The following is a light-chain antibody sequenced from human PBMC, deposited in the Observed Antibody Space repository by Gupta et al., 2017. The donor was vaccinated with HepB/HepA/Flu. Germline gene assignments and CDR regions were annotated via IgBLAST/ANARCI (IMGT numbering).Light chain of an antibody. CDR1: SSNIGSNT. J-gene: IGLJ3*02. CDR2: SNN. Sequence: SVLTQPPSASGTPGQRVTTSCSGISSNIGSNTVNWYQQLPGTAPKLLIYSNNQRPSGVPDRFSGSKSGTSASLAISGLQSEDEADYYCAAWDDSLNGPVFGGGTKLTVL. CDR3: AAWDDSLNGPV. V-gene: IGLV1-44*01.